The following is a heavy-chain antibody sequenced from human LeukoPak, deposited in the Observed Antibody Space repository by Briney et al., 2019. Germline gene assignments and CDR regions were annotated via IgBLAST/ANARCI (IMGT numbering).Heavy chain of an antibody. Sequence: GASVKVSCKASGGTFSSYAISWVRQAPGQGLEWMGGIIPIFGTANYAQKFQGRVTITADESTSTAYMELSSLRSEDTAVYYCASHTRESSTPTAPDYWGQGTLVTVSS. J-gene: IGHJ4*02. CDR2: IIPIFGTA. V-gene: IGHV1-69*13. CDR3: ASHTRESSTPTAPDY. CDR1: GGTFSSYA. D-gene: IGHD3-10*01.